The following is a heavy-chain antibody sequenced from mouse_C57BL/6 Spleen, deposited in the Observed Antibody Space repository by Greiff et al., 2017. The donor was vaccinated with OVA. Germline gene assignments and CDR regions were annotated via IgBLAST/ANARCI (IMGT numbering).Heavy chain of an antibody. CDR1: EYEFPSHD. CDR3: ARRSYYYGISYLYFDV. Sequence: VQLKESGGGLVQPGESLKLSCESNEYEFPSHDMSWVRKTPEKRLELVAAINSDGGSTYYPDTMERRFIIARDNTKTTLYLQMSSLRSEDTASYYCARRSYYYGISYLYFDVWGTGTTVTVSS. J-gene: IGHJ1*03. CDR2: INSDGGST. D-gene: IGHD1-1*01. V-gene: IGHV5-2*01.